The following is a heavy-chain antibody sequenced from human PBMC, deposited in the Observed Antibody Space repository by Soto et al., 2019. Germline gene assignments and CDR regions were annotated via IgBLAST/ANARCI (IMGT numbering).Heavy chain of an antibody. V-gene: IGHV3-11*03. J-gene: IGHJ4*02. CDR3: AANWTFSLNF. CDR2: ISSSLGHT. CDR1: GFDFSDFH. D-gene: IGHD1-1*01. Sequence: GSLRLSCVASGFDFSDFHISWVRQAPGKGLEWISYISSSLGHTDYAESVKGRFTISRDNAKSSVFLEMSDLRSDDTAVYYCAANWTFSLNFWGQGTLLTVSS.